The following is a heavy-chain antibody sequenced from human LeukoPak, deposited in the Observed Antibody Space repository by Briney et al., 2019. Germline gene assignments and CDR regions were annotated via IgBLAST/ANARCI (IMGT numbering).Heavy chain of an antibody. CDR1: GGSISSGGYY. Sequence: SQTLSLTCTVSGGSISSGGYYWSWIRQPPGKGLEWIGYIYHSGSTYYNPSLKSRVTISVDRSKNQFSLKLSSVTAADTAVYYCARVQGRFLEWSPNYYYYMDVWGKGTTVTVSS. D-gene: IGHD3-3*01. CDR2: IYHSGST. J-gene: IGHJ6*03. V-gene: IGHV4-30-2*01. CDR3: ARVQGRFLEWSPNYYYYMDV.